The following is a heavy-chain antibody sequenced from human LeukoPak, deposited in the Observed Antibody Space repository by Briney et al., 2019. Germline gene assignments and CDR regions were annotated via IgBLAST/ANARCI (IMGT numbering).Heavy chain of an antibody. D-gene: IGHD2-21*02. V-gene: IGHV4-39*07. CDR1: GGSISSSSYY. J-gene: IGHJ2*01. Sequence: SETLSLTCTVSGGSISSSSYYWGWIRQPPGKGLEWIGSIYYSGSTNYNPSLKSRVTISVDTSKNQFSLKLSSVTAADTAVYYCARDTKEYCGGDCYSYWYFDLWGRGTLVTVSS. CDR2: IYYSGST. CDR3: ARDTKEYCGGDCYSYWYFDL.